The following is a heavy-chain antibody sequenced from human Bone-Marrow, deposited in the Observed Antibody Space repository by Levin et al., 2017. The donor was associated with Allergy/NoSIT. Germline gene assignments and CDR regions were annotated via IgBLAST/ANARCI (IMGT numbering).Heavy chain of an antibody. V-gene: IGHV3-21*01. CDR1: GFTFSSYS. J-gene: IGHJ3*02. CDR2: ISSSSSYI. Sequence: GGSLRLSCAASGFTFSSYSMNWVRQAPGKGLEWVSSISSSSSYIYYADSVKGRFTISRDNAKNSLYLQMNSLRAEDTAVYYCASVTYYDILTGYSDEGAFDIWGQGTMVTVSS. D-gene: IGHD3-9*01. CDR3: ASVTYYDILTGYSDEGAFDI.